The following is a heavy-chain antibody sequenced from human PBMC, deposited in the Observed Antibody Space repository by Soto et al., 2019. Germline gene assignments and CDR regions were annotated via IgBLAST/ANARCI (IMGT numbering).Heavy chain of an antibody. CDR3: AKLRRITMIVVVPDYFDY. D-gene: IGHD3-22*01. J-gene: IGHJ4*02. CDR1: GFTFSSYS. Sequence: GGSLRLSCAASGFTFSSYSMNWVRQAPGKGLEWVSSISSSSSYIYYADSVKGRFTISRDNAKNSLYLQMNSLRAEDTAVYYCAKLRRITMIVVVPDYFDYWGQGTLVTVS. V-gene: IGHV3-21*04. CDR2: ISSSSSYI.